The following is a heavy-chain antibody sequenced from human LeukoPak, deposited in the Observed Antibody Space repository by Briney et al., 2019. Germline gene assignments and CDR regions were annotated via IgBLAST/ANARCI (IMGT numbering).Heavy chain of an antibody. CDR2: IYYSGST. V-gene: IGHV4-59*01. D-gene: IGHD2-21*01. CDR1: GGSISSYY. J-gene: IGHJ6*02. CDR3: ARGDYEQMWRWGMDV. Sequence: SETLSLTCTVSGGSISSYYWSWIRRPPGKGLEWIGYIYYSGSTNYNPSLKSRVTISVDTSKNQFSLKLSSVTAADTAVYYCARGDYEQMWRWGMDVWGQGTTVTVSS.